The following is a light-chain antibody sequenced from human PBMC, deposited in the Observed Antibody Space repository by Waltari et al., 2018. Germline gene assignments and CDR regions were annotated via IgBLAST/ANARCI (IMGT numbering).Light chain of an antibody. V-gene: IGLV3-1*01. J-gene: IGLJ2*01. CDR2: QST. CDR1: KMGDKF. CDR3: QAWDTITGGV. Sequence: SYELTQPPSVSVSPGQTASITCSGHKMGDKFACWYQQKPGQSPVLVIYQSTKRPSGSPERCSGANSGNTATLTISGTQAMDEADYYCQAWDTITGGVFGGGTKLTVL.